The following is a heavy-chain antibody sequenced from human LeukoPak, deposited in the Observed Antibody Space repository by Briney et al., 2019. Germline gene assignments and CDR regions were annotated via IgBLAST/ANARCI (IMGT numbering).Heavy chain of an antibody. Sequence: AGGSLRLSCAASGFTFSSYGMHWVRQAPGKGLEWVAFIRYDGSNKYYADSVKGRFTISRDNSKNTLYLQMNSLRAEDTVVYYCAKVAHYYGSGSYYEYYFDYWGQGTLVTVSS. V-gene: IGHV3-30*02. J-gene: IGHJ4*02. CDR3: AKVAHYYGSGSYYEYYFDY. CDR1: GFTFSSYG. CDR2: IRYDGSNK. D-gene: IGHD3-10*01.